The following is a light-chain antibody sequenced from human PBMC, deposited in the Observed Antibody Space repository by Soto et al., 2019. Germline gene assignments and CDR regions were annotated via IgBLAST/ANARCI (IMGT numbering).Light chain of an antibody. J-gene: IGLJ3*02. CDR2: GDT. V-gene: IGLV1-40*01. CDR1: SSNIGAGKY. CDR3: QSYDRGLSASV. Sequence: QSVLTQPPSVSGAPGQRVTISCTGSSSNIGAGKYVHWYQQLPGRAPKLLIYGDTNRPSGVPDRFSASKSGTSASLAITGLQAEDEADYHCQSYDRGLSASVFGGGTTLTVL.